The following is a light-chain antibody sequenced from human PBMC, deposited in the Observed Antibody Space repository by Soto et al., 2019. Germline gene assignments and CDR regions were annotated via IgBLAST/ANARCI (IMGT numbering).Light chain of an antibody. CDR2: KAS. CDR3: QHYNSYSEA. CDR1: QTISSW. V-gene: IGKV1-5*03. Sequence: DTQMTQSPSTLSGSVGDRVTIICRASQTISSWLAWYQQKPGKAPKLLIYKASTLKSGVPSRFSGSGSGTEFTLTISSLQPDDFATYYCQHYNSYSEAFGQGTKVDI. J-gene: IGKJ1*01.